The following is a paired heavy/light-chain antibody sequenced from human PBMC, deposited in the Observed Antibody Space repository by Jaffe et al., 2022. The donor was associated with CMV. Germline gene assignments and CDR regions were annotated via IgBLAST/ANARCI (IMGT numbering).Light chain of an antibody. J-gene: IGKJ1*01. Sequence: DIVMTQSPDSLAVSLGERATINCKSSQSVLYSSNNKNYLAWYQQKPGQPPKLLIYWASTREFGVPDRFSGSGSGTDFTLTISSLQAEDVAVYYCQQCYSPPPTFGQGTKVEIK. CDR1: QSVLYSSNNKNY. V-gene: IGKV4-1*01. CDR2: WAS. CDR3: QQCYSPPPT.
Heavy chain of an antibody. J-gene: IGHJ3*02. V-gene: IGHV3-23*04. D-gene: IGHD6-19*01. CDR3: AKGNSGAVDDAFDI. CDR1: GFTFSSYA. Sequence: EVQLVESGGGLVQPGGSLRLSCAASGFTFSSYAMSWVRQAPGKGLEWVSTMTSGGSTYYADSVKGRFTISRDNSKNTLYLQMNSLRAEDTAVYYCAKGNSGAVDDAFDIWGQGTMVTVSS. CDR2: MTSGGST.